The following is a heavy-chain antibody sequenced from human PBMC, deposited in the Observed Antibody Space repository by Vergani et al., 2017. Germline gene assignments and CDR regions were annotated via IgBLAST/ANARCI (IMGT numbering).Heavy chain of an antibody. V-gene: IGHV4-59*01. Sequence: QVQLQESGPGLVKPSETLSLTCTVSGGSISSSCWSWIRQPPGKGLEWIGYIYYSGSTNYNPSLKSRVTISVDTSKNQFSLKLSSVTAADTAVYYCARVERGYCSGGSCYHYFDDWGQGTLVTVSS. J-gene: IGHJ4*02. CDR3: ARVERGYCSGGSCYHYFDD. CDR2: IYYSGST. D-gene: IGHD2-15*01. CDR1: GGSISSSC.